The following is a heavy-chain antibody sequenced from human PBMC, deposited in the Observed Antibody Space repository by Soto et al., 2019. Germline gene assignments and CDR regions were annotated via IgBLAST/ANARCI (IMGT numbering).Heavy chain of an antibody. D-gene: IGHD4-17*01. CDR3: AKTPCPLAVTIALFDY. V-gene: IGHV3-9*01. Sequence: EVQLVESGGGLVQPGRSLRLSCAASGFTFDDYAMHWVRQAPGKGLEWVSGISWNSGSIGYADSVKGRFTIARDNAKNSLYLQKNSLIAEDTAFYYWAKTPCPLAVTIALFDYWGQGTLVTVSS. J-gene: IGHJ4*02. CDR1: GFTFDDYA. CDR2: ISWNSGSI.